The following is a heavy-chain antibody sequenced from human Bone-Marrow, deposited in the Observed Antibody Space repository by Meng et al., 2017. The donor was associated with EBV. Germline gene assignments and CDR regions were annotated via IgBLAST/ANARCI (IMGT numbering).Heavy chain of an antibody. J-gene: IGHJ4*02. D-gene: IGHD3-9*01. Sequence: QVNLVTSGAGVNKPGSWVKVTCKVSGGTFSSYASSWVRQAPGQGLEWMGGIIPIFGTANYAQKFQGRVTITADESTSTAYMELSSLRSEDTAVYYCARDSDILTGPGGYWGQGTLVTVSS. V-gene: IGHV1-69*01. CDR3: ARDSDILTGPGGY. CDR2: IIPIFGTA. CDR1: GGTFSSYA.